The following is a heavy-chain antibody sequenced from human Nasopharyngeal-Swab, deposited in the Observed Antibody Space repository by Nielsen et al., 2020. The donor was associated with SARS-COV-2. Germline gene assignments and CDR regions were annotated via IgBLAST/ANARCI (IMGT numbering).Heavy chain of an antibody. Sequence: SETLSLTCTVSGASNETYYWTWIRQPAGKRLEWLGRIYTSGKTHYNPSLQSRLSMSVDTSNSQFTLQLTSVTAADTAIYFCARESRRSWYFDYWGQGTLVTVSS. CDR3: ARESRRSWYFDY. J-gene: IGHJ4*02. CDR1: GASNETYY. CDR2: IYTSGKT. D-gene: IGHD6-13*01. V-gene: IGHV4-4*07.